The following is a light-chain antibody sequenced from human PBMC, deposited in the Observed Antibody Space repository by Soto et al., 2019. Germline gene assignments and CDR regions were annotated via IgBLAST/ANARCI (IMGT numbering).Light chain of an antibody. CDR3: SSYISNNLYV. Sequence: QSALTQPASVSGSPGQSITISCTGTGSDISAYNYVSWYQQHPGKAPKLMIYEVGDRPSGLSNRFSGSKSGNTASLTISRLQPDDEADYYCSSYISNNLYVFGTVTKLTVL. CDR1: GSDISAYNY. CDR2: EVG. V-gene: IGLV2-14*01. J-gene: IGLJ1*01.